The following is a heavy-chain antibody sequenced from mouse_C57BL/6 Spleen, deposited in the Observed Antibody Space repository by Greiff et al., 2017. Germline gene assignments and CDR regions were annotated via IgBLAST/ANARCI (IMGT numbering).Heavy chain of an antibody. CDR1: GYTFTSYW. CDR2: IDPSDSYT. Sequence: QVQLQQPGAELVKPGASVKLSCKASGYTFTSYWMQWVKQRPGQGLEWIGEIDPSDSYTNYNQKFKGKATLTVDTSSSTAYMQLSSLTSEDSAVYYCARQTSDYYGSSPYYYAMDYWGQGTSVTVSS. D-gene: IGHD1-1*01. V-gene: IGHV1-50*01. J-gene: IGHJ4*01. CDR3: ARQTSDYYGSSPYYYAMDY.